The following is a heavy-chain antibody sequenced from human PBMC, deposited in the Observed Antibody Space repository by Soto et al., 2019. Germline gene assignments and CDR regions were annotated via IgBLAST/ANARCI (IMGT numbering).Heavy chain of an antibody. CDR2: ISYDGSNK. D-gene: IGHD6-13*01. V-gene: IGHV3-30*18. CDR1: GFTFSSYG. CDR3: AKARIAAHPEAFDI. J-gene: IGHJ3*02. Sequence: PGGSLRLSCAASGFTFSSYGMHWVRQAPGKGLEWVAVISYDGSNKYYADSVKGRFTISRDNSKNTLYLQMNSLRAEDTAVYYCAKARIAAHPEAFDIWGPATMVTVSS.